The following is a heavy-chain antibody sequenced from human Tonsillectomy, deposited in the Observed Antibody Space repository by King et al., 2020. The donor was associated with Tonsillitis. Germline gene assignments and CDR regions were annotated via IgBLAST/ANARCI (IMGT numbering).Heavy chain of an antibody. CDR1: GFIFRNYD. V-gene: IGHV3-21*01. Sequence: VQLVESGGGLVKPGGSLTLSCATSGFIFRNYDMNWVRQAPGKGLEGVSSIRSSSSFTRYAASVNGRFTLSRDNAKNSLYLQLSSLRAEDTAVYYCARDKGAAFFDTSRGAFDLWGPGTMVTVSS. CDR3: ARDKGAAFFDTSRGAFDL. J-gene: IGHJ3*01. CDR2: IRSSSSFT. D-gene: IGHD3-22*01.